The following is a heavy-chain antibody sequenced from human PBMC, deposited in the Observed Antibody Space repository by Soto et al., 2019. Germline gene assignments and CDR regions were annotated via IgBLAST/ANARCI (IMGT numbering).Heavy chain of an antibody. V-gene: IGHV4-39*01. CDR3: ERHSIWLLLSDY. D-gene: IGHD3-22*01. J-gene: IGHJ4*02. CDR1: GGLLSHARYH. Sequence: PEALPLRSRVSGGLLSHARYHLCWIRQPPGKGLEWIGSIYYTGNTYYNPSLKSRVTISVDTSKNQFSLKLDSVTAADTAVYFCERHSIWLLLSDYWGQGSLVTVS. CDR2: IYYTGNT.